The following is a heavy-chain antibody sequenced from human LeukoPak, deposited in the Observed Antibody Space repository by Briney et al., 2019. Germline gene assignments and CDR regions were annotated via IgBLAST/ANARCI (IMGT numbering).Heavy chain of an antibody. D-gene: IGHD5-24*01. J-gene: IGHJ4*02. CDR2: ISYDGSNK. CDR1: GFTFSSYA. CDR3: ARDGERWLQLSGFDY. Sequence: GRSLRLSCAASGFTFSSYAMRWVRQAPGKGLEWVAVISYDGSNKYYADSVKGRSTISRDNSKNTLYLQMNSLRAEDTAVYYCARDGERWLQLSGFDYWGQGTLVTVSS. V-gene: IGHV3-30-3*01.